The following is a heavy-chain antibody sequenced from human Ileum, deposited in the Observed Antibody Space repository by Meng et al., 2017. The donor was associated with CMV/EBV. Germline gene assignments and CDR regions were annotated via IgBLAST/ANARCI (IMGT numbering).Heavy chain of an antibody. Sequence: GESLKISCTASGFTFGDYAMSWVRQAPGKGLEWVGFIRSKAYGGTTEYAASVKGRFTISRDNAKNTLYLEMNNLRAEDTAFYYCVRGGLSAYDFDHWGQGALVTVSS. D-gene: IGHD5-12*01. CDR2: IRSKAYGGTT. CDR1: GFTFGDYA. CDR3: VRGGLSAYDFDH. V-gene: IGHV3-49*04. J-gene: IGHJ4*02.